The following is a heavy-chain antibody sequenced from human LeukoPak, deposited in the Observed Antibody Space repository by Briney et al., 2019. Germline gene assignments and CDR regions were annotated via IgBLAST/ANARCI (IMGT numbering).Heavy chain of an antibody. V-gene: IGHV3-74*01. Sequence: GGSLRLSCAASGFTFSSYWMHWVRQAPGKGLVWVSRINSDGSSTSYADSVKGRFTISRDNAKNTLYLQMNSLRAEDTAVYYCAKGYSSGWYYFDYWGQGTLVTVSS. D-gene: IGHD6-19*01. CDR3: AKGYSSGWYYFDY. CDR1: GFTFSSYW. CDR2: INSDGSST. J-gene: IGHJ4*02.